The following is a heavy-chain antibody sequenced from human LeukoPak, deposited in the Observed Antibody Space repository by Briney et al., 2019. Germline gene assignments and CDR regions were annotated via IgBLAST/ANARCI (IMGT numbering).Heavy chain of an antibody. J-gene: IGHJ4*02. CDR2: IIPIFGTA. D-gene: IGHD5-12*01. Sequence: SVKVSCKASGGTFSSYAISWVRQAPGQGLEWMGGIIPIFGTANYAQKFQGRVTITADESTSTAYMELSSLRSEDTAVYYCASSSSGNGFDYFDYWGQGTLVTVSS. CDR1: GGTFSSYA. CDR3: ASSSSGNGFDYFDY. V-gene: IGHV1-69*13.